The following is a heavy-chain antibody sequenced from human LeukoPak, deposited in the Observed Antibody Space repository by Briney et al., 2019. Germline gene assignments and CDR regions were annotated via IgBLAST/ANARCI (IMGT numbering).Heavy chain of an antibody. CDR1: GGSISSYY. J-gene: IGHJ4*02. Sequence: SETLSLTCTVSGGSISSYYWSWIRQPPGKGLEWIGYIYYSGSTNYNPSLKSRVTISVDTSKNQFSLKLSSVTAADKAVYYCARGRGYSSSWGQGTLVTVSS. CDR3: ARGRGYSSS. D-gene: IGHD6-13*01. CDR2: IYYSGST. V-gene: IGHV4-59*01.